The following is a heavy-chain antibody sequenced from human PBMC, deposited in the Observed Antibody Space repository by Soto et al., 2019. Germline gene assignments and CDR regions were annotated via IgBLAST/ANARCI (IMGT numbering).Heavy chain of an antibody. V-gene: IGHV4-4*02. D-gene: IGHD3-22*01. CDR1: GGSISSSNW. CDR3: ARGGRYYDTSGSSYYLDY. CDR2: IYHTGST. J-gene: IGHJ4*02. Sequence: QVQLQESGPGLVKSSGTLSLTCAVSGGSISSSNWWSWVRQPPGKGLEWIGEIYHTGSTSYNPSLKARGIMSVDKSENQLSLRLSSVTAADPAVYYCARGGRYYDTSGSSYYLDYWGQGTLVTVSS.